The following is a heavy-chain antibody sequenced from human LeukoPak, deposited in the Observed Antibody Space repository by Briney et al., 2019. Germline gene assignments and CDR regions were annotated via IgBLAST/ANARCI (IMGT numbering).Heavy chain of an antibody. CDR3: AKFYDILTGYFDH. CDR1: GFTFTTYA. J-gene: IGHJ4*02. V-gene: IGHV3-23*01. Sequence: GGSLRLSCAASGFTFTTYAMGWARQSPGKGLEWVSSISGGGGGTYYAEFVKGRFTISRDNSKNTLYLQMNSLRAEDTAVYYCAKFYDILTGYFDHWGQGTLVTVSS. D-gene: IGHD3-9*01. CDR2: ISGGGGGT.